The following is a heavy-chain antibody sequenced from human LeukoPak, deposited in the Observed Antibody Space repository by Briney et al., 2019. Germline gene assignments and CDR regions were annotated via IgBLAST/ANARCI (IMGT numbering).Heavy chain of an antibody. Sequence: ASVKVSCKATGYTFTGYYMHWVRQAPGQGLEWMGWINPNSGGTNYAQKFQGWVTMTRDTSISTAYMELSRLRSDDTAVYYCARGSSSGIQGVGWFDPWGQGTLVTVSS. J-gene: IGHJ5*02. V-gene: IGHV1-2*04. CDR3: ARGSSSGIQGVGWFDP. D-gene: IGHD6-13*01. CDR1: GYTFTGYY. CDR2: INPNSGGT.